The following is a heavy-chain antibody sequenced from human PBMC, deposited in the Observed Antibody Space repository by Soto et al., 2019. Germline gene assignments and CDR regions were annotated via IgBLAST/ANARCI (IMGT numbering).Heavy chain of an antibody. CDR2: ISGSGGST. CDR1: GFTFSNAW. CDR3: ARVYSSDYYYYGMDV. J-gene: IGHJ6*02. V-gene: IGHV3-23*01. Sequence: GGSLRLSCAASGFTFSNAWMSWVRQAPGKGLEWVSAISGSGGSTYYADSVKGRFTISRDNSKNTLYLQMNSLRAEDTAVYYCARVYSSDYYYYGMDVWGQGTTVTVSS. D-gene: IGHD2-15*01.